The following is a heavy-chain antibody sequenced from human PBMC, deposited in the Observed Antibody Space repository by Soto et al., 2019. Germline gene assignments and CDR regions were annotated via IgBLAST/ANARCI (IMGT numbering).Heavy chain of an antibody. V-gene: IGHV4-31*11. D-gene: IGHD2-21*01. CDR1: GGSISSGGYY. CDR3: ARGPIAALDYYYYYYMDV. CDR2: IYYSGST. Sequence: SWTLSLTCAVSGGSISSGGYYWSWNRQHPGKGLEWIGYIYYSGSTYYNPSLKSRVTISVDTSKNQFSLKLSSVTAADTAVYYCARGPIAALDYYYYYYMDVWGKGTTVTVSS. J-gene: IGHJ6*03.